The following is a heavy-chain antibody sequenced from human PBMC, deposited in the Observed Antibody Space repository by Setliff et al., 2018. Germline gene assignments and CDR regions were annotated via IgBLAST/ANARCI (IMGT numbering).Heavy chain of an antibody. V-gene: IGHV1-18*01. J-gene: IGHJ4*02. Sequence: ASVKVSCKTSGYTFTNYAIHWLRQAPGQGFEWMGWISTNNGKTEYSQKVQGRVTMTTDRSTSTIYMELRSLRSDDTAMYYCARDAPYTNTWRYFDHWGQGTLVTVSS. CDR3: ARDAPYTNTWRYFDH. CDR2: ISTNNGKT. D-gene: IGHD6-13*01. CDR1: GYTFTNYA.